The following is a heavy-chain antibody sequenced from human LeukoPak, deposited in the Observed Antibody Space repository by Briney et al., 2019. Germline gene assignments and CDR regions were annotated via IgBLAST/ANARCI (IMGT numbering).Heavy chain of an antibody. Sequence: GRSLRLSCAASGLNFRSYAFHWVRQAPGKGLEWVAVISHDGTNQNYADSVKGRFTISRDNSNNTLYLQLNSLRPEDTAVFFCAKEMYSSDWYEPYFDHWGQGALVTVSS. CDR2: ISHDGTNQ. J-gene: IGHJ4*02. D-gene: IGHD6-13*01. V-gene: IGHV3-30*01. CDR3: AKEMYSSDWYEPYFDH. CDR1: GLNFRSYA.